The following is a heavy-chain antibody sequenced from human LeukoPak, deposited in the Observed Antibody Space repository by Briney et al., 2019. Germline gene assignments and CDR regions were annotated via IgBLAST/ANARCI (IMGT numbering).Heavy chain of an antibody. Sequence: SVKVSCKASGGTFSSYAISWVRQAPGQGLEWMGGIIPIFGTANYAQKFQGRVTITADESTSTAYMELSSLRSEDTAVYYCARGPRFWEWLQDYWARGPLVTVSS. CDR1: GGTFSSYA. CDR3: ARGPRFWEWLQDY. J-gene: IGHJ4*02. D-gene: IGHD3-3*01. V-gene: IGHV1-69*13. CDR2: IIPIFGTA.